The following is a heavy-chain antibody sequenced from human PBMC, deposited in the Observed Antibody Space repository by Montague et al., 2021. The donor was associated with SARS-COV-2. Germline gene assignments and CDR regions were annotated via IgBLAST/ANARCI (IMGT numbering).Heavy chain of an antibody. CDR2: IYYSGST. CDR1: GGSISSSSYY. D-gene: IGHD1-20*01. J-gene: IGHJ6*02. V-gene: IGHV4-39*07. CDR3: ARDQGYNWNYYYYYGMDV. Sequence: ILSLTCTVSGGSISSSSYYWGWIRQPPGKGLEWIGSIYYSGSTYYNPSLKSRVTISVDTSKNQFSLKLSSVTAADTAVYYCARDQGYNWNYYYYYGMDVWGQGTTVTVSS.